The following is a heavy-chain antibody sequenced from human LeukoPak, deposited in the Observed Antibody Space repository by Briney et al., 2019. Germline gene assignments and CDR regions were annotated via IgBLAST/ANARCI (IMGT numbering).Heavy chain of an antibody. Sequence: SETLSLTCTVSGGSISSSSYYWGWIRQPPGKGLEWIGSIYYSGSTYYNPSLKSRVTISVDTSKNQFSLKLSSVTAADTAVYYCARHRARPFYNWFDPWGQGTQVTVSS. CDR3: ARHRARPFYNWFDP. J-gene: IGHJ5*02. V-gene: IGHV4-39*01. CDR1: GGSISSSSYY. CDR2: IYYSGST. D-gene: IGHD3-3*01.